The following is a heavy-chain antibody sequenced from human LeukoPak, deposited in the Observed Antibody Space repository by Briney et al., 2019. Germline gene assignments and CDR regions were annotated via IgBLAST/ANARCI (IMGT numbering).Heavy chain of an antibody. CDR2: INHSGST. CDR3: ARAKGMTGSYFDS. D-gene: IGHD3-9*01. J-gene: IGHJ4*02. CDR1: GVSFSGDY. V-gene: IGHV4-34*01. Sequence: PSETLSLTCAVYGVSFSGDYWSWLRQPPGKGLEWIGEINHSGSTNYNPSLKSRVTISVDTSKNQFSLKLTSVTAADTAVYYCARAKGMTGSYFDSWGQGTLVTVSS.